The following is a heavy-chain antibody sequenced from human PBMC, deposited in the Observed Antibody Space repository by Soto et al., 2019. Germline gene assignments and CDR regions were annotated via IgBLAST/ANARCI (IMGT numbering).Heavy chain of an antibody. J-gene: IGHJ5*02. Sequence: SVKVSCKASGGTFSSYTISWVQQAPGQGLEWMGRIIPILGIANYAQKFQGRVTITADKSTSTAYMELSSLRSEDTAVYYCARDPRYSSGWYVGFDPWGQGTLVTVSS. V-gene: IGHV1-69*04. CDR2: IIPILGIA. CDR3: ARDPRYSSGWYVGFDP. D-gene: IGHD6-19*01. CDR1: GGTFSSYT.